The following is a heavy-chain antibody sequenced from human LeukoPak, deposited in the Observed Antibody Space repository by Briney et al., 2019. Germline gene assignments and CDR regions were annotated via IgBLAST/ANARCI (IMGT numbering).Heavy chain of an antibody. CDR3: AEGRSEQQLVGTEYFQH. D-gene: IGHD6-13*01. CDR2: INHSGST. V-gene: IGHV4-34*01. Sequence: SETLSLTCAVYGGSFSGYYWSWIRQPPGKGLEWIGEINHSGSTNYNPSLKSRVTISVDTSKNQFSLKLSSVTAADTAVYYCAEGRSEQQLVGTEYFQHWGQGTLVTVSS. J-gene: IGHJ1*01. CDR1: GGSFSGYY.